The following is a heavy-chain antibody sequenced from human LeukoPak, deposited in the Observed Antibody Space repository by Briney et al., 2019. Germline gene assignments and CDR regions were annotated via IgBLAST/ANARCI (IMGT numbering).Heavy chain of an antibody. CDR3: AKTTTGYSSGRFPGWPVDY. D-gene: IGHD6-19*01. Sequence: GGSLRLSCAASGFTFSSYAMSWVRQAPGKGLEWVSAISGSGGSTYYADSVKGRFTISRDNSKNTVYLQMNSLRAEDTAVYYCAKTTTGYSSGRFPGWPVDYWGQGTLVTVSS. V-gene: IGHV3-23*01. CDR1: GFTFSSYA. J-gene: IGHJ4*02. CDR2: ISGSGGST.